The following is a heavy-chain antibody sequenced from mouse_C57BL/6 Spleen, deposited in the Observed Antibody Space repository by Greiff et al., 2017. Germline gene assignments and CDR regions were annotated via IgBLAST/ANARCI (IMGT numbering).Heavy chain of an antibody. CDR2: INPGSGGT. V-gene: IGHV1-54*01. CDR3: ARDQEAMDY. J-gene: IGHJ4*01. CDR1: GYAFTNYL. Sequence: VQLQQSGAELVRPGTSVKVSCKASGYAFTNYLIEWVKQRPGQGLEWIGVINPGSGGTNYNQKFKGKATLTADKSSSTAYMQLSSLTSEDSAVYFCARDQEAMDYWGQGTSVTVSS.